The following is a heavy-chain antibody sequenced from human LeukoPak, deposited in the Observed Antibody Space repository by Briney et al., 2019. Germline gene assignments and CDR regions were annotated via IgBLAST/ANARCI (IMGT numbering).Heavy chain of an antibody. D-gene: IGHD6-13*01. V-gene: IGHV1-2*06. CDR3: ARAIAAAGDF. CDR2: TNPNSGGT. CDR1: GYTFTGYY. Sequence: ASVKVSCKASGYTFTGYYMHWVRQAPGQGLEWMGRTNPNSGGTNSAQKFQGRVTMTRDTSINTAYMELNRLRSDDTAVYYCARAIAAAGDFWGQGTLVAVSS. J-gene: IGHJ4*02.